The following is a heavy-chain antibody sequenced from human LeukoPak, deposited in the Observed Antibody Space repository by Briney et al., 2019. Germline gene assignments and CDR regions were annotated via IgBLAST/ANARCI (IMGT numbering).Heavy chain of an antibody. V-gene: IGHV1-69*05. CDR1: GGTFSSYA. D-gene: IGHD2-2*01. CDR3: ATSTMPCSSTSCYYPRASVYYYYMDV. J-gene: IGHJ6*03. CDR2: IIPIFGTA. Sequence: VASVKVSCKASGGTFSSYAISWVRQAPGQGLEWMGRIIPIFGTANYAQKFQSRVTITTDESTSTAYMELSSLRSEDTAVYYCATSTMPCSSTSCYYPRASVYYYYMDVWGKGTTVTVSS.